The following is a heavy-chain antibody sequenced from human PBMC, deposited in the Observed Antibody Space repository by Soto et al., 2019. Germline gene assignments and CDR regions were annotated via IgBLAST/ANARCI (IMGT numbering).Heavy chain of an antibody. J-gene: IGHJ4*02. V-gene: IGHV3-30-3*01. CDR1: GFTFSSFA. Sequence: GGSLRLSCAASGFTFSSFALHWVRQAPGKGLEWVAVISYGGSNKYYADSVKGRFTISRDNSKNTLYLQMNSLRAEDTAVYYCAIQIRRRPRSSHFWGQGTLVTVSS. CDR2: ISYGGSNK. D-gene: IGHD4-17*01. CDR3: AIQIRRRPRSSHF.